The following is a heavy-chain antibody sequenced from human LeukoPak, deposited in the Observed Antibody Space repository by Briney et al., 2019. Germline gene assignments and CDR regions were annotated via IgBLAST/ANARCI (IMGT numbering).Heavy chain of an antibody. D-gene: IGHD5-12*01. J-gene: IGHJ4*02. Sequence: GGSLRLSCAASGISFNNYGMSWVRQAPGKGLEWVSSISNGGHHTYYADSVRGRFTISRDNSKNTLYLQMDSLRAADTAVYYCAKVISTYSGYDSYWGQGTLVTVSS. CDR1: GISFNNYG. CDR2: ISNGGHHT. V-gene: IGHV3-23*01. CDR3: AKVISTYSGYDSY.